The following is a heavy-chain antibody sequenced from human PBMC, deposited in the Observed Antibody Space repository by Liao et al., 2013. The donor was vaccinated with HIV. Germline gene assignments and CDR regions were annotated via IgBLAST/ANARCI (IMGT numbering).Heavy chain of an antibody. CDR1: GGSISSGSYY. CDR2: IYTSGST. CDR3: AIASGYPLNWFDP. Sequence: QVQLQESGPGLVKPSQTLSLTCTVSGGSISSGSYYWSWIRQPAGKGLEWIGRIYTSGSTHYNPSLKSRVTISVDTSKNQFSLELSSVTAADTAVYYCAIASGYPLNWFDPWGQGTLVTVSS. D-gene: IGHD3-22*01. J-gene: IGHJ5*02. V-gene: IGHV4-61*02.